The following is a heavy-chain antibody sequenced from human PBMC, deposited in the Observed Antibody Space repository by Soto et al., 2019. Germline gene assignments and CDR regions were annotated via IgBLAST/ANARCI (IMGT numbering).Heavy chain of an antibody. Sequence: GASVKVSCKASGYTFTSYGISSVRQAPGQGLEWMGWISAYNGNTNYAQKLQGRVTMTTDTSTSTAYMELRSLRSDDTAVYYCARDPQLDDPTPGWFVPWGPGXLVTVYS. V-gene: IGHV1-18*04. J-gene: IGHJ5*02. CDR2: ISAYNGNT. CDR1: GYTFTSYG. CDR3: ARDPQLDDPTPGWFVP. D-gene: IGHD2-2*01.